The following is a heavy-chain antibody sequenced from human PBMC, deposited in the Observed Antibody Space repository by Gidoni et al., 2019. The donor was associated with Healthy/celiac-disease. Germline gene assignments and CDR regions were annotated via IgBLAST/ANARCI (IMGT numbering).Heavy chain of an antibody. CDR2: IIPIFGTA. CDR1: GCTFRSYA. D-gene: IGHD4-17*01. Sequence: QVQLVQSGAEVKKPGSSVKVSCKASGCTFRSYAISWVRQAPGQGLEWRGGIIPIFGTANYAQKFQGRVTITADESTSTAYMELSSLRSEDTAVYYCASLTTVTLNYYMDVWGKGTTVTVSS. J-gene: IGHJ6*03. V-gene: IGHV1-69*01. CDR3: ASLTTVTLNYYMDV.